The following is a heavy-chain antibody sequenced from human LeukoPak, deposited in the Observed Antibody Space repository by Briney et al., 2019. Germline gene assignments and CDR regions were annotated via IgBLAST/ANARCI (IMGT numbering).Heavy chain of an antibody. CDR3: AKGCYDSQYGMDV. V-gene: IGHV3-43*02. J-gene: IGHJ6*02. CDR1: GFTLSNYD. CDR2: ISGDGGST. D-gene: IGHD3-3*01. Sequence: PGGSLRLSCAASGFTLSNYDMSWVRQAPGKGLEWVSLISGDGGSTYYADSVKGRFTISRDNSKNSLYLQMNSLRAEDTALYYCAKGCYDSQYGMDVWGQGTTVTVSS.